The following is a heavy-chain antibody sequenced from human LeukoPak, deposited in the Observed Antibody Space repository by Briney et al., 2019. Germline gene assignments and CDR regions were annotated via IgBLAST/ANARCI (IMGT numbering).Heavy chain of an antibody. Sequence: GGSLKLSCAASGFTFGKAWLSWVGQAPGKGLDWVGRIKSKSDGGTTDYAAPVKGRFTISRDDSKNTLYLQMNSLKTEDTAVYYCTGGRCSSTSCSGVDYWGQGTLVTVSS. CDR1: GFTFGKAW. CDR3: TGGRCSSTSCSGVDY. D-gene: IGHD2-2*01. CDR2: IKSKSDGGTT. V-gene: IGHV3-15*01. J-gene: IGHJ4*02.